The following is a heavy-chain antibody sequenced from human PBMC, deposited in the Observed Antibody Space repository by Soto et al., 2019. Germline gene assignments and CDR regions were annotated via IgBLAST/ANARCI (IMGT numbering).Heavy chain of an antibody. CDR1: GYTFTGYY. V-gene: IGHV1-2*02. J-gene: IGHJ4*02. Sequence: ASVKVSCKASGYTFTGYYMHLVRQAPGQGLEWMGWINPNSGGTNYAQKFQGRVTMTRDTSISTAYMELSRLRSDDTAVYYCARTNWGSRDIGYWGQGTLVTVSS. D-gene: IGHD7-27*01. CDR3: ARTNWGSRDIGY. CDR2: INPNSGGT.